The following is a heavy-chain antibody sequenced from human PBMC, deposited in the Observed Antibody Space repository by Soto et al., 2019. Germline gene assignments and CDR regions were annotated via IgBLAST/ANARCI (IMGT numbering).Heavy chain of an antibody. V-gene: IGHV4-59*01. J-gene: IGHJ5*02. CDR2: IYYSGST. Sequence: PSETLSLTCTVSGGSISSYYWSWIRQPPGKGLEWIGYIYYSGSTNYNPSLKSRVTISVDTSKNQFSLKLSSVTAADTAVYYCAREMRTRPQTHWFDPWGQGTLVTVSS. CDR1: GGSISSYY. CDR3: AREMRTRPQTHWFDP.